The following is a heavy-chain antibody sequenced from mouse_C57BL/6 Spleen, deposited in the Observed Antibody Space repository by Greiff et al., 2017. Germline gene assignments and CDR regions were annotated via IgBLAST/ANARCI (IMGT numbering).Heavy chain of an antibody. CDR2: IYPGDGDT. J-gene: IGHJ1*03. D-gene: IGHD1-1*01. CDR1: GYAFSSSW. Sequence: QVQLQQSGPELVKPGASVTISCKASGYAFSSSWMNWVKQRPGKGLEWIGRIYPGDGDTNYNGKFKGKATLTADKSSSTAYMQLSSLTSEDSAVYFCARSFYYYGSSYWYFDVWGTGTTVTVSS. V-gene: IGHV1-82*01. CDR3: ARSFYYYGSSYWYFDV.